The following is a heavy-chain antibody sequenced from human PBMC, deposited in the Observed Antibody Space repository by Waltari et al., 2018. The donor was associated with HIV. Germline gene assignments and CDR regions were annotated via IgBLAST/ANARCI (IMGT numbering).Heavy chain of an antibody. CDR1: GFTFSFYW. Sequence: EVQLVESGGGWVQPGGSLTLTCEASGFTFSFYWLSWVRQAPGKGLVWGANINQVGTERHYVDSLMGRFTIARDNGKTSLFLQMNSLSVDDTAVYYCATTHGSGDYDNDFDYWGQGTLV. V-gene: IGHV3-7*01. CDR2: INQVGTER. D-gene: IGHD4-17*01. J-gene: IGHJ4*02. CDR3: ATTHGSGDYDNDFDY.